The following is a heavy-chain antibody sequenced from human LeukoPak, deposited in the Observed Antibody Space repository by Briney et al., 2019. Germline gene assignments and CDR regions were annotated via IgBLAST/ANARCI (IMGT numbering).Heavy chain of an antibody. J-gene: IGHJ5*02. V-gene: IGHV1-46*01. CDR1: GYTFTSYY. CDR3: ARDGCSGGMGCNWFDP. D-gene: IGHD2-15*01. Sequence: ASVNVSCKASGYTFTSYYMHWARQAPGQGLEWMGIINPSGGSTSYAQKFQGRVTMTRDTSTSTVYMELSSLRSEDTAVYYCARDGCSGGMGCNWFDPWGQGTLVTVSS. CDR2: INPSGGST.